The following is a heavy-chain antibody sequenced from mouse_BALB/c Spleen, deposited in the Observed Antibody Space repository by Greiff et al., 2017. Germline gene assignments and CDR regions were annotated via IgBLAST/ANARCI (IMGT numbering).Heavy chain of an antibody. J-gene: IGHJ4*01. CDR3: ARSEGSTMVTTKSMDY. CDR2: ISSGSSTI. V-gene: IGHV5-17*02. D-gene: IGHD2-2*01. CDR1: GFTFSSFG. Sequence: DVMLVESGGGLVQPGGSRKLSCAASGFTFSSFGMHWVRQAPEKGLEWVAYISSGSSTIYYADTVKGRFTISRDNPKNTLFLQMTSLRSEDTAMYYCARSEGSTMVTTKSMDYWGQGTSVTVSS.